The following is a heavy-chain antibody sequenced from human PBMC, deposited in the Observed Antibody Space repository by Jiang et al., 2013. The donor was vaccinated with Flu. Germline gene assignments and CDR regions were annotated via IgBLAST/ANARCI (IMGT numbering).Heavy chain of an antibody. CDR2: TYYRSKWYN. CDR1: GDSVSSNSAA. V-gene: IGHV6-1*01. Sequence: KPSQTLSLTCAISGDSVSSNSAAWNWIRQSPSRGLEWLGRTYYRSKWYNDYAVSVKSRITINPDTSKNQFSLQLNSVTPEDTAVYYCARDRLTSRGWPKGSYYYYGMDVWGQGTTVTVSS. CDR3: ARDRLTSRGWPKGSYYYYGMDV. J-gene: IGHJ6*02. D-gene: IGHD6-19*01.